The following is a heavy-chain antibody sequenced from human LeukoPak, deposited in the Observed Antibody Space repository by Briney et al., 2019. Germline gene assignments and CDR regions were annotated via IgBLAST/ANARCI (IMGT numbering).Heavy chain of an antibody. D-gene: IGHD2-15*01. CDR1: GFTFSSYA. V-gene: IGHV3-30*14. CDR2: ISYDGSNK. Sequence: GRSLRLSCAASGFTFSSYAMHWVRQAPGKGLEWVAVISYDGSNKYYADSVKGRFTISRDNSKNTLYLQMNSLRAEDTAVYYCAREGGGYWGQGTLVTVSS. CDR3: AREGGGY. J-gene: IGHJ4*02.